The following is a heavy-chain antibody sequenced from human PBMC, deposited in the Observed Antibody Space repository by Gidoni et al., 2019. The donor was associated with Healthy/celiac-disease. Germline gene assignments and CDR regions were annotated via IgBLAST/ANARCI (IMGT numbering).Heavy chain of an antibody. V-gene: IGHV1-18*04. Sequence: QVQLVQSGAEVKKPGASVKVSCKASGYTFTSYGISWVRQAPGQWLEWMGWLRAYNCNTNYAQKLQGRVTMTTDTSTITAYMELRSLRSDDTAVYYCARAYDSSGYYYSHFDYWGQGTLVTVSS. CDR3: ARAYDSSGYYYSHFDY. J-gene: IGHJ4*02. D-gene: IGHD3-22*01. CDR2: LRAYNCNT. CDR1: GYTFTSYG.